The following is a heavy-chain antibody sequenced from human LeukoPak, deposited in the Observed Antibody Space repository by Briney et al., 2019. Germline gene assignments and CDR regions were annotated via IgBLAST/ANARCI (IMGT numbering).Heavy chain of an antibody. V-gene: IGHV3-11*01. Sequence: AGGSLRLSCAASGFTFSDYYMSWIRQAPGKGLEWVSYISSSGSTIYYADSVKGRFTISRDNAKNSLYLQMNSLRAEDTAVYYCAREVDIVATITPYFDYWGQGTLVTVSS. J-gene: IGHJ4*02. CDR3: AREVDIVATITPYFDY. D-gene: IGHD5-12*01. CDR2: ISSSGSTI. CDR1: GFTFSDYY.